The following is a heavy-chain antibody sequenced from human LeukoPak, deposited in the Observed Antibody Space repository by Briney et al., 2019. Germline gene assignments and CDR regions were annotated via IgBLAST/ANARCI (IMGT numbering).Heavy chain of an antibody. CDR3: AGSQRLGSSGWSYFDS. D-gene: IGHD6-19*01. CDR1: GDSVSSKSAA. CDR2: TYYRTKWFS. Sequence: SQTLSLTCAISGDSVSSKSAAWNWIRQSPSRGLEWLGRTYYRTKWFSDYALSVKSRVTINPDTAKNQFSLQLKSVTPEDTAVYYCAGSQRLGSSGWSYFDSWGQGNPGHRLL. J-gene: IGHJ4*02. V-gene: IGHV6-1*01.